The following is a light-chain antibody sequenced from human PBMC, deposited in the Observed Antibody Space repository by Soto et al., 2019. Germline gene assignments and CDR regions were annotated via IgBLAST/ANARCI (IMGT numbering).Light chain of an antibody. CDR2: HAS. J-gene: IGKJ5*01. V-gene: IGKV3-11*01. CDR1: QSVSTY. CDR3: QQRSEWPIT. Sequence: EIVLTQSPATLSLSPGERATLSCRASQSVSTYLAWYQHKPGQAPRLLIYHASNRATGIPARFSGSGSGTDVTLTISSLEPEDFAVYFCQQRSEWPITFGQGPRLEMK.